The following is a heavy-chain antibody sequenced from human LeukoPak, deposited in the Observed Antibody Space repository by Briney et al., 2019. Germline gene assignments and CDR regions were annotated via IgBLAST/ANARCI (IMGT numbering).Heavy chain of an antibody. V-gene: IGHV4-31*03. CDR2: INHSGST. CDR1: GGSISSGASD. D-gene: IGHD3-22*01. J-gene: IGHJ2*01. CDR3: ARAARQGFTMIVVPFFYFDL. Sequence: KPSQTLSLTCTVSGGSISSGASDWGWIRQHPKRGLEWVGYINHSGSTYYNPSLGSRVTMSVDTSKNQCSLKLSSVTAADSAVYYCARAARQGFTMIVVPFFYFDLWGRGTLVTVSS.